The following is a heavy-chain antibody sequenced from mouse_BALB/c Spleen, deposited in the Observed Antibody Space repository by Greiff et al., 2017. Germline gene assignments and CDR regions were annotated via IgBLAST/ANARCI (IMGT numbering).Heavy chain of an antibody. D-gene: IGHD1-1*01. CDR1: GFTFSSYA. Sequence: EVKVVESGGGLVKPGGSLKLSCAASGFTFSSYAMSWVRQTPEKRLEWVASISSGGSTYYPDSVKGRFTISRDNARNILYLQMSSLRSEDTAMYYCARGRGSSRFDYWGQGTTLTVSS. CDR3: ARGRGSSRFDY. CDR2: ISSGGST. V-gene: IGHV5-6-5*01. J-gene: IGHJ2*01.